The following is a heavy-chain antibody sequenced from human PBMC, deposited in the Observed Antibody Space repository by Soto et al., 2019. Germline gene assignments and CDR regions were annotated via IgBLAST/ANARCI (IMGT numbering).Heavy chain of an antibody. Sequence: QVLLAQSGAEVKKPGSSVKVSCQTSRGTFNTSPISWVRQAPGQGLEWLGDIVPVFGMVNYAQQFQDRLNLTADESTTSVCMEVSRLTPEDTAVYFCARDILSVGPRANDAFDVWGQGTMVTVSS. J-gene: IGHJ3*01. CDR3: ARDILSVGPRANDAFDV. V-gene: IGHV1-69*01. CDR1: RGTFNTSP. D-gene: IGHD2-8*02. CDR2: IVPVFGMV.